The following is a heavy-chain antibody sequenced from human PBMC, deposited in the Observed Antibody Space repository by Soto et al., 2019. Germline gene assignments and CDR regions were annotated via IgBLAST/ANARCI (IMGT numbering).Heavy chain of an antibody. CDR2: IYYSGST. V-gene: IGHV4-59*01. CDR3: ARDLVGYDFWSGSAGMGV. Sequence: SQTLCLTYTVSCGSISSFYWSWIRQPTGKGLEWIGYIYYSGSTNYNPSLKSRVTISVDTSKNQFSLKLSSVTAADTAVYYCARDLVGYDFWSGSAGMGVWGKGTTVTVSS. J-gene: IGHJ6*03. D-gene: IGHD3-3*01. CDR1: CGSISSFY.